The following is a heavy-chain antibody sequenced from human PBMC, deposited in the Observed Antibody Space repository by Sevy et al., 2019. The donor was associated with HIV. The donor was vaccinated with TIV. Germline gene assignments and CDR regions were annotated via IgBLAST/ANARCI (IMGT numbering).Heavy chain of an antibody. Sequence: GGSLRLSCAASGFTFSTYAMNWVRQAPGKGLEWVSSISRSGRSTYSANSVEGRSTISRDNFKNTLYLQLSSLRVDDTTVYYCAKGYCDGGSCPRDYYYYGMDVWGQGTTVTVSS. CDR3: AKGYCDGGSCPRDYYYYGMDV. CDR2: ISRSGRST. V-gene: IGHV3-23*01. D-gene: IGHD2-15*01. CDR1: GFTFSTYA. J-gene: IGHJ6*02.